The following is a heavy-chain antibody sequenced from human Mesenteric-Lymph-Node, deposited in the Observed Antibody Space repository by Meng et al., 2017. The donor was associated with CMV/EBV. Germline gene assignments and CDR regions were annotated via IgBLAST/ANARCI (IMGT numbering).Heavy chain of an antibody. CDR2: MNPNSGNT. V-gene: IGHV1-8*03. CDR3: ARHSSSSRSEVDY. Sequence: ASVKVSCKASGYTFTSYDINWVRQATGQGLEWMGWMNPNSGNTGYAQKFQGRVTITRNTSISTAYMELSSLRSEDTAVYYCARHSSSSRSEVDYWGQGTLVTVSS. J-gene: IGHJ4*02. CDR1: GYTFTSYD. D-gene: IGHD6-6*01.